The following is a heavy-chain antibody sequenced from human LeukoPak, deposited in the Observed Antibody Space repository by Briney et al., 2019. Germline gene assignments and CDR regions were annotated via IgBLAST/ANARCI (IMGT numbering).Heavy chain of an antibody. CDR1: GFTVSNYY. Sequence: GGSLRLSCAASGFTVSNYYMNWVRQAPGKGLEWVSVVYSGGSTNYADSVRGRFTISRDNSKNTLYLQMNSLRAEDTAVYYCAKADENYYYYYYLDVWGKGTTVTVSS. J-gene: IGHJ6*03. CDR2: VYSGGST. CDR3: AKADENYYYYYYLDV. V-gene: IGHV3-66*01.